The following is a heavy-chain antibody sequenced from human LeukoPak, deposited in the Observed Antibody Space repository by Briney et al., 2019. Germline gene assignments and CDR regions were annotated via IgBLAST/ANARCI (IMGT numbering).Heavy chain of an antibody. D-gene: IGHD4-23*01. J-gene: IGHJ6*04. CDR3: AKIHGGYYCMDV. V-gene: IGHV3-23*01. Sequence: PGGSLGLSCAASGVTFSSYAMSWVRQAPGKGLEWVSDITAGGGRTYYADSVKGRFTISRDNSKNTLYLRVTSLRAEDTAVYYFAKIHGGYYCMDVRGKRTTCTVSS. CDR1: GVTFSSYA. CDR2: ITAGGGRT.